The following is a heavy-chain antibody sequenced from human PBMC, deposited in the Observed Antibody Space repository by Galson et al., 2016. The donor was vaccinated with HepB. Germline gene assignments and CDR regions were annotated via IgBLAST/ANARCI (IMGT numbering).Heavy chain of an antibody. CDR1: GFTFSNCY. V-gene: IGHV3-11*01. CDR2: ISSGGDTM. CDR3: ARDWRYIAMSRNYAIDA. D-gene: IGHD3-22*01. J-gene: IGHJ6*02. Sequence: SLRLSCAASGFTFSNCYMSWIRQAPGKGLEWVSYISSGGDTMYYADSVKGRFTISRDNAKNSLYLQMNSLRTEDTAVYYCARDWRYIAMSRNYAIDAWGQGTTVTVSS.